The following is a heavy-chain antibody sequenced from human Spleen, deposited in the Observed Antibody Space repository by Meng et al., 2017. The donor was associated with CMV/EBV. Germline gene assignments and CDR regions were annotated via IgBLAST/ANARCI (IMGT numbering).Heavy chain of an antibody. CDR2: IVPILNMP. Sequence: SVKVSCKASGDSFSSISINWVRQAPGQGLEWMGGIVPILNMPNYAEKFQGRVTITADRSTSTAYMELSSLKSEDTGTYYCARDVRVGSSSLFYFDFWGQGMLVTSPQ. CDR1: GDSFSSIS. CDR3: ARDVRVGSSSLFYFDF. D-gene: IGHD6-13*01. J-gene: IGHJ4*02. V-gene: IGHV1-69*10.